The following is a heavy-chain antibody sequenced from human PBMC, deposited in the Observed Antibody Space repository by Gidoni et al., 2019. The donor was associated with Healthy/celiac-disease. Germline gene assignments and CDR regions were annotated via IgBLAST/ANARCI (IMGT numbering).Heavy chain of an antibody. J-gene: IGHJ3*02. V-gene: IGHV1-58*02. CDR3: AAVCTHSSSSENAFDI. Sequence: QLQLVQSGPEVKKTGTSVKVSCTASGFTFTSSAMQWVRPARGQRLEWIGWSAVGNGNTNYAQKFQERVTITRDMSTSTAYMELSSLRSEDTAVYYCAAVCTHSSSSENAFDIWGQGTMVTVSS. CDR1: GFTFTSSA. CDR2: SAVGNGNT. D-gene: IGHD6-6*01.